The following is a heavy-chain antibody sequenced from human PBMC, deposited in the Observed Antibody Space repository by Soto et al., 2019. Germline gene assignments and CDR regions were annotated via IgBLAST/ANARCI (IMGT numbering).Heavy chain of an antibody. J-gene: IGHJ5*02. Sequence: ASVKVSCKASGYTFTSYAMHWVRQAPGQGLEWMGWINADSGSTNYAQKFQGWVTMTRDTSISTAYMELSRLRSDDTAVYYCARGPRIGWWFDPWGQGTLVTVSS. CDR1: GYTFTSYA. CDR3: ARGPRIGWWFDP. V-gene: IGHV1-2*04. CDR2: INADSGST. D-gene: IGHD1-26*01.